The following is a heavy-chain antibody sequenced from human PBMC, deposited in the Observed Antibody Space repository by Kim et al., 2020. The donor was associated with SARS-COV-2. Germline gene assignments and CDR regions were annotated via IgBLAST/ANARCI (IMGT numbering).Heavy chain of an antibody. V-gene: IGHV3-15*01. CDR2: IKSKVDGETT. J-gene: IGHJ4*02. D-gene: IGHD6-19*01. CDR1: GFIFTGAW. CDR3: AADSPEAGTGEFDF. Sequence: GGSLRLSCAAGGFIFTGAWMSWVRQAPGKGLEWVARIKSKVDGETTDYAAPVKGRFIISRDDSKNILYLQMNSLKTEDTAVYYCAADSPEAGTGEFDFWGQGTLVTVSS.